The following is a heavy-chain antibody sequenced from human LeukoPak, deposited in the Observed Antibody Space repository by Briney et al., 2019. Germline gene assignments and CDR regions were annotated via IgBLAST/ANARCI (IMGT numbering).Heavy chain of an antibody. D-gene: IGHD2-15*01. CDR1: GLFLIAQP. J-gene: IGHJ6*02. Sequence: GGSQRLLCPLSGLFLIAQPPHWVRHAPGKGLEWVAVISYDGSTKDYADSVKGRFTISRDDSKNTLYLQMNGLRAEDTAIYYCVGYQNGSYYYYYTLDVWGQGTTVTVSS. CDR2: ISYDGSTK. CDR3: VGYQNGSYYYYYTLDV. V-gene: IGHV3-30-3*01.